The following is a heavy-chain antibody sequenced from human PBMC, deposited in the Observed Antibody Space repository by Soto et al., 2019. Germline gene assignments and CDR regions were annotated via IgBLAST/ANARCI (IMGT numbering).Heavy chain of an antibody. D-gene: IGHD2-8*01. V-gene: IGHV1-69*13. Sequence: SAKVACKACGGRFSCYARSWVRQAPGQGLEWMGGIIPIFGTANYAQKFQGRVTITADESTSTAYMELSSLRSEDTAVYYCAREKGQLMVYATTPYYFDYWGQGSLVTV. CDR2: IIPIFGTA. J-gene: IGHJ4*02. CDR3: AREKGQLMVYATTPYYFDY. CDR1: GGRFSCYA.